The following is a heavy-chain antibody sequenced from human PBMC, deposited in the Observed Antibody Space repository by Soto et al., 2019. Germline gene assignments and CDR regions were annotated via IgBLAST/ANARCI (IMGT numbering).Heavy chain of an antibody. J-gene: IGHJ3*02. CDR2: ISGSGVST. CDR3: AKDERGIVTDAFDI. D-gene: IGHD2-21*01. V-gene: IGHV3-23*01. CDR1: GFTFSNYA. Sequence: EVQLLESGGGLVQPGGSLRLSCAASGFTFSNYAMSWVRQAPRKGLEWVSAISGSGVSTYYADSVKGRFTISSDSSKNTLYLQMNSLRAEDTAVYYCAKDERGIVTDAFDIWGQGTMVTVSS.